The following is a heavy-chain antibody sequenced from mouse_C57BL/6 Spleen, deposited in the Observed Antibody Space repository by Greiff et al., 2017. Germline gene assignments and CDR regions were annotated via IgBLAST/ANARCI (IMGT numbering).Heavy chain of an antibody. CDR1: GYAFSSSW. CDR2: IYPGDGDT. V-gene: IGHV1-82*01. J-gene: IGHJ3*01. CDR3: APITPFAD. Sequence: QVQLQQSGPELVKPGASVKISCKASGYAFSSSWMNWVKQRPGKGLEWIGRIYPGDGDTNYNGKFKGKATLTADKSSSTAYMQLSSLTAEDSAVYFCAPITPFADWGQGTLVTVSA. D-gene: IGHD1-2*01.